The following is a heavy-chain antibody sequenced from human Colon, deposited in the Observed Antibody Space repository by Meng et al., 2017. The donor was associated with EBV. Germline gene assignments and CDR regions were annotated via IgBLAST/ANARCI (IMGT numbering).Heavy chain of an antibody. Sequence: QVQLQESGPGLVKPSQTLSPTFTVSGGSVSSGGYYWTWIRQHPGKGLEWFGHIYYSGSTFYNPSLKRRVIISIDTSKNQFSLNLRSVTAADTAVYYRARVSSGWDYFDYWGQGTLVTVSS. J-gene: IGHJ4*02. D-gene: IGHD6-19*01. CDR3: ARVSSGWDYFDY. CDR2: IYYSGST. CDR1: GGSVSSGGYY. V-gene: IGHV4-31*03.